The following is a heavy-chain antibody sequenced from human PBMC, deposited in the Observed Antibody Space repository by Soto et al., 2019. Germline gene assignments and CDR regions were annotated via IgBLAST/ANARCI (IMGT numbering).Heavy chain of an antibody. V-gene: IGHV4-59*08. J-gene: IGHJ4*02. CDR3: ASHGPIAAAGTVFDY. CDR1: GGSISNYY. D-gene: IGHD6-13*01. Sequence: QVQLQESGPGLVKPSETLSLTCTVSGGSISNYYWSWIRQPPGKGLEWIGYIYYSGTTRYNPSLTTPVTISVDTSKTQFSLKLSSVTAADTAVYYCASHGPIAAAGTVFDYWGQGTLVTVSS. CDR2: IYYSGTT.